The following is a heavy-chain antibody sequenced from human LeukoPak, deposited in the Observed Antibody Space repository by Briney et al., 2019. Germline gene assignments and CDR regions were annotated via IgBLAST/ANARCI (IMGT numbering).Heavy chain of an antibody. CDR1: GFTFDDYG. Sequence: GRSLRLSCAASGFTFDDYGMHWVRQAPGKGLEWLAVISYDGTNKYYADSVKGRFTISRDNSKSTLSLQMNSLRVEDTAVYYCARGGDYDFFDYWGQGTLVTASS. J-gene: IGHJ4*02. CDR2: ISYDGTNK. V-gene: IGHV3-30*03. CDR3: ARGGDYDFFDY. D-gene: IGHD5-12*01.